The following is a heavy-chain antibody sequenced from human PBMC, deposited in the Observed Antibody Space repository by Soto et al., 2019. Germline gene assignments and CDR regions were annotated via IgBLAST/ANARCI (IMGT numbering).Heavy chain of an antibody. D-gene: IGHD3-22*01. J-gene: IGHJ6*02. CDR1: GFTFDYYA. CDR3: ARYDSSGYYWPYYYYGMDV. CDR2: INWNSVTF. Sequence: GGSLRLSCAASGFTFDYYAMHWVRQAPGKGLEWVSGINWNSVTFDYADSVKGRFTISRDNAKNSLYLQMNSLRAEDTAVYYCARYDSSGYYWPYYYYGMDVWGQGTTVTVSS. V-gene: IGHV3-9*01.